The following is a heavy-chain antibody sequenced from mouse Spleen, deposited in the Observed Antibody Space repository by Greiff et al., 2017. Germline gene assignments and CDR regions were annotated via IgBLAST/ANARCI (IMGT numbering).Heavy chain of an antibody. D-gene: IGHD3-2*01. J-gene: IGHJ3*01. Sequence: VQLQQSGTVLARPGASVKMSCKTSGYTFTSYWMHWVKQRPGQGLEWIGAIYPGNSGTSYNQKFKGKAKLTAVTSASTAYMELSSLTNEDSAIYYCADSAGYVFAYWGQGTLVTVSA. CDR1: GYTFTSYW. CDR3: ADSAGYVFAY. CDR2: IYPGNSGT. V-gene: IGHV1-5*01.